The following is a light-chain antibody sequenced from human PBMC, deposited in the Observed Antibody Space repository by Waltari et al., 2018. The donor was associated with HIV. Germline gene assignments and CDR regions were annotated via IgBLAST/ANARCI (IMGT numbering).Light chain of an antibody. CDR1: QSVSNY. CDR2: GAS. CDR3: QQRSNWPIT. Sequence: EIVLTQSPATLSLSPGERATLSCRASQSVSNYLAWYQQKPGQAPRLLIYGASSRATGIPASFSGSGSGTDVTLTISSLEPGDFAVYYCQQRSNWPITVGQGTRLEIK. V-gene: IGKV3-11*01. J-gene: IGKJ5*01.